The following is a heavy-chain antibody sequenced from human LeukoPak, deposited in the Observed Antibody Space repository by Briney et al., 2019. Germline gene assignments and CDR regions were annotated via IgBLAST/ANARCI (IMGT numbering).Heavy chain of an antibody. D-gene: IGHD6-13*01. CDR2: ISSGSSYI. Sequence: PGGSLRLSCAAPGLTFSRYSMNWVRQAPGKGLEWVSSISSGSSYIYYADSVKGRFTISRDNAKNSLYLQMNSLRAEDTGVYYCAGHHQAYSRTYWGQGTLVTVSS. CDR3: AGHHQAYSRTY. V-gene: IGHV3-21*06. CDR1: GLTFSRYS. J-gene: IGHJ4*02.